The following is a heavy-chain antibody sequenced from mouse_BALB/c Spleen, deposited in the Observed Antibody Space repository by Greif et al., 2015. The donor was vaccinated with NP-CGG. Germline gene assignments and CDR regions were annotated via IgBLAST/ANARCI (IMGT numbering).Heavy chain of an antibody. CDR2: ISSGSSTI. J-gene: IGHJ3*01. Sequence: EVKVVESGGGLVQPGGSRKLSCAASGFTFSSFGMHWVRQAPEKGLEWVAYISSGSSTIYYADTVKGRFTISRDNPKNTLFLQMTSLRSEDTAMYYCARDYGFAYWGQGTLVTVSA. D-gene: IGHD1-1*01. V-gene: IGHV5-17*02. CDR1: GFTFSSFG. CDR3: ARDYGFAY.